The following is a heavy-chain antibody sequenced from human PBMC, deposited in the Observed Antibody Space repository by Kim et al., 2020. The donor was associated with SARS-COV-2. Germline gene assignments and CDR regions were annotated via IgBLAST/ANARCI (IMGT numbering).Heavy chain of an antibody. J-gene: IGHJ4*02. V-gene: IGHV3-21*01. D-gene: IGHD5-18*01. CDR3: ARGPRGYSYGYVDY. Sequence: ADSVKGRFTMPRDNAKNSLYLQMNSLRAEDTAVYYCARGPRGYSYGYVDYWGQGTLVTVSS.